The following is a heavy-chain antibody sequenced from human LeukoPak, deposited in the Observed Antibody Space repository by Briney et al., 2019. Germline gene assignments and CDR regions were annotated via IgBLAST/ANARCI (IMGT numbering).Heavy chain of an antibody. D-gene: IGHD6-13*01. V-gene: IGHV1-3*01. CDR3: ARALAAAGSNLYFDY. Sequence: KFQGRVTITRDTSATTAYMELSSLRSEDTAVYYCARALAAAGSNLYFDYWGQGALVTVS. J-gene: IGHJ4*02.